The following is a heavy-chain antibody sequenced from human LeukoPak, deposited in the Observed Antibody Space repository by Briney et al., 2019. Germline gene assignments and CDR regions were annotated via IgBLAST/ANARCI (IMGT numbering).Heavy chain of an antibody. J-gene: IGHJ4*02. CDR3: ARGYSGSYRIDY. CDR2: ISGSGGST. CDR1: GFTFSRYA. D-gene: IGHD1-26*01. V-gene: IGHV3-23*01. Sequence: GGSLRLSCAASGFTFSRYAMSWVRQAPGKGLEWVSAISGSGGSTYYADSVKGRFTISRDNSKNTLFLQMNSLGAEDTAVYYCARGYSGSYRIDYWGRGTLVTVSS.